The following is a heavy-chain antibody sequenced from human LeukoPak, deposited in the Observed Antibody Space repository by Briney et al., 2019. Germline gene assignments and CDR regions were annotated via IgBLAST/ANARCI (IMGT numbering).Heavy chain of an antibody. CDR3: AREIFGVVAFDY. V-gene: IGHV1-18*01. CDR2: ISAYNGNT. CDR1: GYNFTSYG. Sequence: AASVKVSCKASGYNFTSYGISWVRQAPGQGLEWMGWISAYNGNTNYAQKLQGRVTMTTDTSTSTAYMELRSLRSDDTAVYYCAREIFGVVAFDYWGQGTLVTVSS. J-gene: IGHJ4*02. D-gene: IGHD3-3*01.